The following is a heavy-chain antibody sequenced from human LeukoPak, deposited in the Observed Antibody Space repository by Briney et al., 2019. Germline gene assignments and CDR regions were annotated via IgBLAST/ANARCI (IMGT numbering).Heavy chain of an antibody. J-gene: IGHJ3*02. CDR1: GFTFSSYA. D-gene: IGHD4-17*01. Sequence: PGGSLRLSCAASGFTFSSYAMSWVRQAPGKGLEWVSAISGAGGTTLYADSVKGRFTISRDNSKNTLYLQMTSLRVEDTAVYYCARDPNGDYIGAFEIWGQGTVVTVSS. CDR3: ARDPNGDYIGAFEI. CDR2: ISGAGGTT. V-gene: IGHV3-23*01.